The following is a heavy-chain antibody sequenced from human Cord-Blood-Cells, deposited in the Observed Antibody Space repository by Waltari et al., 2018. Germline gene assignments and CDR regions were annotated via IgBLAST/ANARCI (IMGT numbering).Heavy chain of an antibody. Sequence: QVQLVKSGAEVKKPGASVKVSCKVSGYTLTELSMHWVRQAPGKGVEWVGGFAPEDGETCYAQKFQGRVTMTEETSTDTAYMELSSLRSEDTAVYYCAKLGGSYYFDYGGQGTLVTVSS. V-gene: IGHV1-24*01. CDR1: GYTLTELS. CDR3: AKLGGSYYFDY. CDR2: FAPEDGET. D-gene: IGHD7-27*01. J-gene: IGHJ4*02.